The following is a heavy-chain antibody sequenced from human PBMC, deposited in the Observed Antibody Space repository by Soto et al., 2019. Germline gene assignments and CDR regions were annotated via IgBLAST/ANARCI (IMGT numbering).Heavy chain of an antibody. CDR2: ISYDGSNK. CDR1: GFTFSSYA. V-gene: IGHV3-30-3*01. J-gene: IGHJ3*02. Sequence: GGSLRLSCAASGFTFSSYAMHWVRQAPGKGLEWVAVISYDGSNKYYADSVKGRFTISRDNSKNTLYLQMNSLRAEDTAVYYCARDGWELLPGAFDIWGQGTMVTVSS. CDR3: ARDGWELLPGAFDI. D-gene: IGHD1-26*01.